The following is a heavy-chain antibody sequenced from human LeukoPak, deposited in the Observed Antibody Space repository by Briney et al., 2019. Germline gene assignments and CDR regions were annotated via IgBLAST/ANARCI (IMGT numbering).Heavy chain of an antibody. V-gene: IGHV1-24*01. CDR2: FDPEDGET. J-gene: IGHJ4*02. D-gene: IGHD3-22*01. CDR3: ATDHLEDSSGYPPAY. CDR1: GYALTELS. Sequence: ASVKVSCKVSGYALTELSMHWVRQAPGKGLEWMGGFDPEDGETIYAQKFQGRVTMTEDTSTDTAYMELSSLRSEDTAVYYCATDHLEDSSGYPPAYWGQGTLVTVSS.